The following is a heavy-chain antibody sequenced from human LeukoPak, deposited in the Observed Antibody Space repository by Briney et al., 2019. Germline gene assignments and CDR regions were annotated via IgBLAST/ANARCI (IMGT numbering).Heavy chain of an antibody. CDR2: INYDGSET. Sequence: PGGSLRLSCAASGFTFTKHWMSWVRQPPGKGLEWVANINYDGSETRYVDSVKGRLTISRDNAKNSLYLQMDSLRVEDTAVYYCVRNGGSFDCWGQGTLVTVSS. D-gene: IGHD3-16*01. J-gene: IGHJ4*02. CDR3: VRNGGSFDC. CDR1: GFTFTKHW. V-gene: IGHV3-7*01.